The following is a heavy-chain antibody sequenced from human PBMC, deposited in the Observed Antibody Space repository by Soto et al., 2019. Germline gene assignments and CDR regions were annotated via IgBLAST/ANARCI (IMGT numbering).Heavy chain of an antibody. CDR2: ISYDGSNK. CDR3: ARSVEVRSYHDY. J-gene: IGHJ4*02. D-gene: IGHD2-2*01. V-gene: IGHV3-30*03. CDR1: GFTFSSYG. Sequence: GGSLRLSCAASGFTFSSYGMHWVRQAPGKGLEWVAVISYDGSNKYYADSVKGRFTISRDNSKNTLYLQMNSLRAEDTAVYYCARSVEVRSYHDYWGQGTLVTVSS.